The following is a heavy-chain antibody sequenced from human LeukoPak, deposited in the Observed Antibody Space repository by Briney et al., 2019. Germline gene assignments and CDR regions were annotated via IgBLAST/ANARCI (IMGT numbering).Heavy chain of an antibody. Sequence: GGSLRLSCAASGFTFSGYWMSWVRQAPGKGLEWVANIKQDGSEKYYVDSVKGRFTISRDNSKNMLYLQMNSLRGGDTALYYCAKDFYSGSYYYFDYWGQGTLVTVSS. D-gene: IGHD1-26*01. J-gene: IGHJ4*02. CDR3: AKDFYSGSYYYFDY. CDR2: IKQDGSEK. V-gene: IGHV3-7*03. CDR1: GFTFSGYW.